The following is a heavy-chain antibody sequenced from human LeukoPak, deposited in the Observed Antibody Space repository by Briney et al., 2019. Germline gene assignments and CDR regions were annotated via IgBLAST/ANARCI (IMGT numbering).Heavy chain of an antibody. CDR2: IIPIFGTA. CDR3: ARGGGMNPGDFEY. V-gene: IGHV1-69*05. CDR1: GGTFSSYA. J-gene: IGHJ4*02. D-gene: IGHD6-13*01. Sequence: SVKVSCKASGGTFSSYAISWVRQTPGQGLEWMGGIIPIFGTANYAQNLQGRVTMTTATSTTTAYMELRSLRSDDTAVYYCARGGGMNPGDFEYWGQGTLVTVSS.